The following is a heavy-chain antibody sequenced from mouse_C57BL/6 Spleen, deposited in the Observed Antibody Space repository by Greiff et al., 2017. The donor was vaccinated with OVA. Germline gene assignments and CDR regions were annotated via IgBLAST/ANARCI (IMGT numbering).Heavy chain of an antibody. V-gene: IGHV1-82*01. D-gene: IGHD1-1*01. Sequence: QVQLQQSGPELVKPGASVKISCKASGYAFSSSWMNWVKQRPGKGLEWIGRIYPGDGDTTYNGKFKGKATLTADTSSSTAYMQLSSLTSEDSAVYFCARWGVVAPFDYWGQGTTLTVSS. CDR3: ARWGVVAPFDY. CDR1: GYAFSSSW. J-gene: IGHJ2*01. CDR2: IYPGDGDT.